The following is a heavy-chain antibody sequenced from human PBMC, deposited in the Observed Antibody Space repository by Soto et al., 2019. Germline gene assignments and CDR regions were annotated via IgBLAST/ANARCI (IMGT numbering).Heavy chain of an antibody. Sequence: QVQLVESGGGVVQPGRSLRLSCAASGFTFSSYAMHWVRQAPGKGLEWVAVISYDGSNKYYADSVKGRFTISRDNSKNTLYLQMNSQRAEDTAVYYWVVPAAIGNGFDPWGQGTLVTVSS. D-gene: IGHD2-2*01. CDR2: ISYDGSNK. J-gene: IGHJ5*02. CDR1: GFTFSSYA. V-gene: IGHV3-30-3*01. CDR3: VVPAAIGNGFDP.